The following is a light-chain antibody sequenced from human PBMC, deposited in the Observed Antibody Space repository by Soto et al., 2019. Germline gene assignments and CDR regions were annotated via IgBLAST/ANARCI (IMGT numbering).Light chain of an antibody. J-gene: IGKJ3*01. Sequence: EVVLTQSPGTLSLSPGERATLSCRASQNVSSYVAWYQQKPGQSPRLLIYDASKRATGIPARFSGSWSGADCTLTISSLEPEDFAFYYCQQRFFGPGTKVDIK. CDR1: QNVSSY. CDR2: DAS. V-gene: IGKV3-11*01. CDR3: QQRF.